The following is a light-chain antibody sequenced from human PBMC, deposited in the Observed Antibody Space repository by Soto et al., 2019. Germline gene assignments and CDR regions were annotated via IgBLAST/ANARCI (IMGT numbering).Light chain of an antibody. J-gene: IGKJ1*01. Sequence: DIQMTQSPSTLSASVGDRVTITCRASQSVTSWLAWYQQKPGKAPKLLIYAASSLESGVPSRFSGSGSGTEFTLTISRLKADDCGTYYCQQYNSYPWTFGQGTKVEI. CDR1: QSVTSW. V-gene: IGKV1-5*01. CDR2: AAS. CDR3: QQYNSYPWT.